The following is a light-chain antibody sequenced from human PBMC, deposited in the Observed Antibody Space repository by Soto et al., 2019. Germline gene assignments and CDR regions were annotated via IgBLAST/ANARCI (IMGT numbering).Light chain of an antibody. CDR1: SSDVGAFNY. J-gene: IGLJ1*01. CDR3: ASYPPTSTYV. Sequence: QSVLTQPASVSGSPGQSIAISCTGTSSDVGAFNYVSWYQQHPGKAPKFMIFDVSSRPSGVSDRFSGSKSGNTASLTISGLQTEDEADYYCASYPPTSTYVFGTGTKVTVL. CDR2: DVS. V-gene: IGLV2-14*03.